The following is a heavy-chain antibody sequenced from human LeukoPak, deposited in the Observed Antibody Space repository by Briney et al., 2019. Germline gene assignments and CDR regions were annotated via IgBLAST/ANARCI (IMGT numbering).Heavy chain of an antibody. D-gene: IGHD5-12*01. J-gene: IGHJ4*02. V-gene: IGHV1-69*13. CDR2: IIPIFGTA. CDR1: GGTFSSYA. Sequence: SVKVSCKASGGTFSSYAISWVRQAPGQGLEWMGGIIPIFGTANYAQKFQGRVTITADESTSTAYMELSSLRSEDTAVYYCAREGRYSGYDPSFAYWGQGTLVTVSS. CDR3: AREGRYSGYDPSFAY.